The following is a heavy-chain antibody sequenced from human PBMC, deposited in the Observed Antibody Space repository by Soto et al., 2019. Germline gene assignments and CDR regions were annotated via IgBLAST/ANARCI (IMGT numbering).Heavy chain of an antibody. V-gene: IGHV5-51*01. D-gene: IGHD4-17*01. J-gene: IGHJ4*02. CDR3: ARQGNGAEGFDY. CDR1: GYYFPSYW. Sequence: GESLKIACKGSGYYFPSYWIGWVRQMPGKGLEWMGIFYPGDSDTRYSPSFQGQVTISADRSISTAYLQWSSLKPSDTAMYYCARQGNGAEGFDYWGQGTLVTVSS. CDR2: FYPGDSDT.